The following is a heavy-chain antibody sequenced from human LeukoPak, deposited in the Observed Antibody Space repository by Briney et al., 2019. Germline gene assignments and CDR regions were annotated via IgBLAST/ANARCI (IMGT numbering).Heavy chain of an antibody. J-gene: IGHJ4*02. D-gene: IGHD6-13*01. CDR2: ISSSSSTI. CDR1: GFTFSSYS. CDR3: ARDAGYSSSWYNFDY. V-gene: IGHV3-48*01. Sequence: PGGSLRLSCAASGFTFSSYSMNWVRQAPGKGLEWVSYISSSSSTIYYADSVKGRFTISRDNAKNSLYLQMNSLRAEDTAVYYCARDAGYSSSWYNFDYWGQGTLVTVSS.